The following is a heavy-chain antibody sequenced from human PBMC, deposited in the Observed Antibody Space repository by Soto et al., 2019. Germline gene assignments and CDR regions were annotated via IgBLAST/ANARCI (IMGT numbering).Heavy chain of an antibody. J-gene: IGHJ6*02. CDR1: GYSFTSYW. D-gene: IGHD4-17*01. CDR3: ASDYGDKLAYYYYYGMDV. CDR2: IDPSDSYT. Sequence: GESLKISCKGSGYSFTSYWISWVRQMPGKGLEWMGRIDPSDSYTNYSPSFQGHVTISADKSISTAYLQWSSLKASDTAMYYCASDYGDKLAYYYYYGMDVWGQGTTVTVSS. V-gene: IGHV5-10-1*01.